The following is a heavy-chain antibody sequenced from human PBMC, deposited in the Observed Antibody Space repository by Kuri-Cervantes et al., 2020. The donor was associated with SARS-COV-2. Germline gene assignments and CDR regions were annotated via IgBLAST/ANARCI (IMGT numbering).Heavy chain of an antibody. CDR1: GGSISSSSYY. D-gene: IGHD6-13*01. CDR3: ARSFSSWYPDY. V-gene: IGHV4-39*07. Sequence: SETLSLTCTVSGGSISSSSYYWGWIRQPPGKGLEWIGYIYHSGSTYYNPSLKSRVTISVDRSKNQFSLKLSSVTAADTAVYYCARSFSSWYPDYWGQGTLVTVSS. J-gene: IGHJ4*02. CDR2: IYHSGST.